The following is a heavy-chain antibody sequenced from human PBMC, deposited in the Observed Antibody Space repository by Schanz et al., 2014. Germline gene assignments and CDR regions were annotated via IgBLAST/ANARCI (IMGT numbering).Heavy chain of an antibody. Sequence: EVQLVESGGGLVQPGGSLRLSCAASGFIFSNSWMSWVRQAPGKGLEWVANIKQDGSEKYYVDSVKGRFTISRDNAKNSLYLLMNSLRAEDTAVYYCAKDHAGSDILTALGNWGQGTLVTVSS. CDR3: AKDHAGSDILTALGN. CDR1: GFIFSNSW. V-gene: IGHV3-7*03. CDR2: IKQDGSEK. D-gene: IGHD3-9*01. J-gene: IGHJ4*02.